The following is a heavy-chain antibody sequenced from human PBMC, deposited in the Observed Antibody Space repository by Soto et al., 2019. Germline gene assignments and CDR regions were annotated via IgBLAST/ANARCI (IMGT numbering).Heavy chain of an antibody. CDR1: GSSFSRYG. Sequence: GSSGKPCCKASGSSFSRYGMGWLLQSPARKIEWMGGIIPIFGTANYAQKFQGRVTITADESTSTAYMELSSLRSEDTAVYYCARDYEGYRRRWYLTAFHIRGKAIMVT. D-gene: IGHD2-15*01. CDR3: ARDYEGYRRRWYLTAFHI. CDR2: IIPIFGTA. J-gene: IGHJ3*02. V-gene: IGHV1-69*13.